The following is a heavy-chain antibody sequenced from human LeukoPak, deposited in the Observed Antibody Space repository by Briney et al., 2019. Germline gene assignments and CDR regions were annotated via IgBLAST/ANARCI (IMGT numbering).Heavy chain of an antibody. Sequence: SETLSLTCAVSGGSISTYYWSWIRQPPGKGLEWIGCIYYSGSTYYNPSLKSRVTISVDTSKNQFSLKLSSVTAADTAVYYCARHKAYYYGSGSYPTTPFDYWGQGTLVTVSS. CDR3: ARHKAYYYGSGSYPTTPFDY. J-gene: IGHJ4*02. CDR2: IYYSGST. D-gene: IGHD3-10*01. CDR1: GGSISTYY. V-gene: IGHV4-39*01.